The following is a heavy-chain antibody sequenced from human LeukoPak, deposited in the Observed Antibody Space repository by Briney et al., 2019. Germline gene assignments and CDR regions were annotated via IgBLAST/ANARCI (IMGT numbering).Heavy chain of an antibody. J-gene: IGHJ4*02. Sequence: PSETLSLTCTVSGGSISSYYWSWIRQPPGKGLEWIGYIYYSGSTNYNPSLKSRVTISVATSKNQFSLKLSSVTAADTAVYYCARAHDFWSGPSDYWGQGTLVTVSS. CDR1: GGSISSYY. V-gene: IGHV4-59*01. D-gene: IGHD3-3*01. CDR2: IYYSGST. CDR3: ARAHDFWSGPSDY.